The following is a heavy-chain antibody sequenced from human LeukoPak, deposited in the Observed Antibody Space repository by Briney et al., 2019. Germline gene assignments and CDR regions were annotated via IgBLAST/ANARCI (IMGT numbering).Heavy chain of an antibody. D-gene: IGHD6-13*01. Sequence: GASVKVSCKASGYTFTSYYMHWVRQAPGQGLEWMGWINPNSGGTNYAQKFQGWVTMTRDTSISTAYMELSRLRSDDTAVYYCARDGVIAAAGYGMDVWGQGTTVTVSS. CDR1: GYTFTSYY. CDR2: INPNSGGT. CDR3: ARDGVIAAAGYGMDV. V-gene: IGHV1-2*04. J-gene: IGHJ6*02.